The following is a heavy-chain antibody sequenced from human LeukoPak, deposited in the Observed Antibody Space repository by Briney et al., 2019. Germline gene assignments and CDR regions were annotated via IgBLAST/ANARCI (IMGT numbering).Heavy chain of an antibody. V-gene: IGHV3-23*01. CDR3: AKAGGSSIAARCAIDY. CDR2: ISGSGGST. D-gene: IGHD6-6*01. J-gene: IGHJ4*02. Sequence: GGSLRLSCAASGFTFSSYAMSWVRQAPGKGLEWVSAISGSGGSTYYADSVKGRFTISRDNSKNTLYLQMNSLRAEDTAVYYCAKAGGSSIAARCAIDYWGQGTLVTVSS. CDR1: GFTFSSYA.